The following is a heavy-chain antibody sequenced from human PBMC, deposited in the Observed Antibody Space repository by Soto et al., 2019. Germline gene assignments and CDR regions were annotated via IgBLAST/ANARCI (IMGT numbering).Heavy chain of an antibody. D-gene: IGHD3-16*02. CDR1: GGSISSHY. J-gene: IGHJ4*02. Sequence: QVQLQESCPGLVTPSETLSLTCSVSGGSISSHYWSWIRQPPGEELEWIGYIFHTGSTNYNPSLKSRVTIAVDTSKNHFSLKLDSVTAADTAVYYCARGGDGHTTSFFDYWGQGTLIPVSS. V-gene: IGHV4-59*11. CDR3: ARGGDGHTTSFFDY. CDR2: IFHTGST.